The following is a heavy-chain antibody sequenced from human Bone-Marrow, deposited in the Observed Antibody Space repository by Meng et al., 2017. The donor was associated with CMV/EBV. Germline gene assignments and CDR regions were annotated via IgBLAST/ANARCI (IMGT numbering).Heavy chain of an antibody. D-gene: IGHD6-13*01. CDR3: AQRYVAAAGEHDY. CDR1: GFTFSSYA. V-gene: IGHV3-30-3*01. Sequence: SCAASGFTFSSYAMHWVRQAPGKGLEWVAVISYDGSNKYYADSVKGRFTISRDNSKNTLYLQMNSLRAEDTAVYYCAQRYVAAAGEHDYWGQGTRVTGSS. J-gene: IGHJ4*02. CDR2: ISYDGSNK.